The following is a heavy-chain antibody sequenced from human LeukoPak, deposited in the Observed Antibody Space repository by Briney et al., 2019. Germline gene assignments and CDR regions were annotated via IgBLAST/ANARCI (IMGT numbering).Heavy chain of an antibody. CDR2: INSDGSST. D-gene: IGHD6-19*01. Sequence: GGSLRLSCAASGFTFSSYWMHWFRQAPGKGLVWVSRINSDGSSTNYADSVKGRFTISRDNAKNTLYLQMNSLRAEDTAVYYCARGGGTSGWYGVDYWGQGTLVTVSS. V-gene: IGHV3-74*01. CDR1: GFTFSSYW. J-gene: IGHJ4*02. CDR3: ARGGGTSGWYGVDY.